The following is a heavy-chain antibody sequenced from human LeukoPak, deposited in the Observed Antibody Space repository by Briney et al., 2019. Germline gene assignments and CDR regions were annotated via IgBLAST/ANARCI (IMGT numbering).Heavy chain of an antibody. V-gene: IGHV3-30*02. CDR2: IRYDGSNK. J-gene: IGHJ4*02. CDR3: ARDNTDNFDY. Sequence: GGSLRLSCAASGFTFSSYGMHWVRQAPGKGLEWVAFIRYDGSNKYYADSVKGRFTISRDNSKNTLYLQMNSLRAEDTAVYYCARDNTDNFDYWGQGTLVTVSS. CDR1: GFTFSSYG.